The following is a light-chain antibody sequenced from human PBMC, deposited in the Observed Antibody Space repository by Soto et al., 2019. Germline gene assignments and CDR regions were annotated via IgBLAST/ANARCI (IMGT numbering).Light chain of an antibody. CDR3: QQRSNWPSIT. CDR1: QSVHTF. CDR2: GAS. V-gene: IGKV3-11*01. J-gene: IGKJ5*01. Sequence: IVLTQSADTLSLSPGEGASLSCRASQSVHTFLAWYQQKPGQAPRLLIYGASTRATGIPVRFSGSGSGTDFTLTISSLEAEDSAVYYCQQRSNWPSITFGQGTRLEIK.